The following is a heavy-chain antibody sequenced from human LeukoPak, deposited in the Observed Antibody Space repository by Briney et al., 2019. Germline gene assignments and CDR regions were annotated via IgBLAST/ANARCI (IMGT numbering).Heavy chain of an antibody. Sequence: ASVKVSCKVSGYTLIDLSMHWVRQAPGKGLEWMGSFDPEDGDTIYAQEFQGRVTMTEDTTTDTVYMELSNLRSEDTAVYYCATDFGMVRGVTSDFWGQGTLVTVSS. V-gene: IGHV1-24*01. CDR2: FDPEDGDT. CDR1: GYTLIDLS. CDR3: ATDFGMVRGVTSDF. D-gene: IGHD3-10*01. J-gene: IGHJ4*02.